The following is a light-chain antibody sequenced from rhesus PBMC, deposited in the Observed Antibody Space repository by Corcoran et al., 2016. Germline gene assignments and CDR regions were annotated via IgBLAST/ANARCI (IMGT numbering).Light chain of an antibody. V-gene: IGKV1-22*01. CDR2: KAS. CDR3: QHGDGTPPEWT. CDR1: QSISSW. Sequence: DIQMTQSPSSLSASVGDTVTITCRASQSISSWLAWYQQKPGQAPKLLIYKASSLQSGVPSRFSGRGCGTEFTLTISRRQSEDFATYYCQHGDGTPPEWTFGQGTKVEIK. J-gene: IGKJ1*01.